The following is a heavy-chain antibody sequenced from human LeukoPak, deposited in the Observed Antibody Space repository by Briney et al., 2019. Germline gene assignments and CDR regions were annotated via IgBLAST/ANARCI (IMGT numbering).Heavy chain of an antibody. J-gene: IGHJ4*02. D-gene: IGHD3-10*01. V-gene: IGHV1-2*02. CDR2: INPNGGDT. CDR1: GYTFTDHY. Sequence: GASVKVSCKASGYTFTDHYMHWVRKAPGQGLEWMGWINPNGGDTRSAQNFQDRVTMTRDMSTRTFYMDLSNLRSDDTAVYFCARDRSLLTMVWFDFWGQGTLVTVSS. CDR3: ARDRSLLTMVWFDF.